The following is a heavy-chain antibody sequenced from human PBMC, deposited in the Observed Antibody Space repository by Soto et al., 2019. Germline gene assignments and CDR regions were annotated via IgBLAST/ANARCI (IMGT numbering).Heavy chain of an antibody. Sequence: QVQLVESGGGEVQPGRSLTISCAASGFTFSTYGMHWVRQTPXXXXXXXXXXSYDGTNKFYSDSVKGRFTISRDNFKNTLTLQMNSLRADDTAVYSCAXXLQSYGDYDYYCYGMDVWGLGTRVTVSS. D-gene: IGHD4-17*01. CDR1: GFTFSTYG. CDR3: AXXLQSYGDYDYYCYGMDV. V-gene: IGHV3-30*18. CDR2: XSYDGTNK. J-gene: IGHJ6*02.